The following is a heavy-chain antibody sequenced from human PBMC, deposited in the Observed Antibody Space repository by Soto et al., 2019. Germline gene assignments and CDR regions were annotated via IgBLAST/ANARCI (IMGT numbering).Heavy chain of an antibody. J-gene: IGHJ6*02. CDR3: AATGGHYFGLDV. Sequence: QVQLLQSGGEVKKPGASVRVSCNSSDNTFTYYAITWVRRAHGHGLEWMVWISGYNGNTKYAQKFQDRVTMSADTSTRTAYMEMRSLTSDDTAVYFCAATGGHYFGLDVWGQGTTVTVSS. CDR1: DNTFTYYA. CDR2: ISGYNGNT. D-gene: IGHD2-8*02. V-gene: IGHV1-18*01.